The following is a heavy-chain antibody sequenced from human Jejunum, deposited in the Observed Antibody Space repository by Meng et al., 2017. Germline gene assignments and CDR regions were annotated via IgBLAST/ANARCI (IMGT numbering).Heavy chain of an antibody. CDR2: TYYRSKWYN. CDR3: ARDDISVYFQQ. Sequence: QVPLQQYGPGLVKPSHPLSPTCAISGDSVSINSATWNWSRQSPSRGLEWLGRTYYRSKWYNDYAVSVKGRITINPDTSKNQFSLQLNSLTPEDTAVYYCARDDISVYFQQWGQGTLVTVSS. CDR1: GDSVSINSAT. J-gene: IGHJ1*01. V-gene: IGHV6-1*01.